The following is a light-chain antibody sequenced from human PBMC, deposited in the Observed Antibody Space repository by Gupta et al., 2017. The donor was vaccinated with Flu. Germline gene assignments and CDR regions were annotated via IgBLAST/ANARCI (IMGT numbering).Light chain of an antibody. CDR3: LQADSFPYT. V-gene: IGKV1-12*01. Sequence: GDRVTITCRASQDISGWLAWYQQKPGKAPKLLIYAASSLQSGVPSRFSGRGSGTSFTLTISSLQPEDFATYFCLQADSFPYTFGQGTNLEIK. CDR1: QDISGW. CDR2: AAS. J-gene: IGKJ2*01.